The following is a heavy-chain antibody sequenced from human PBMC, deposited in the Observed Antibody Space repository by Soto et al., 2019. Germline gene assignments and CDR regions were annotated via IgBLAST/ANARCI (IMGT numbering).Heavy chain of an antibody. CDR2: MNPNSGNT. CDR3: ASRGYALRGHDAFDI. Sequence: QVQLVQSGAEVKKPGASVKVSCKASGYTFTSYDINWVRQATGQGLEWMGWMNPNSGNTGYAQKFQGRVTMTRNTSISTAYMELSSQRSEDTAVYYCASRGYALRGHDAFDIWGQGTMVTVSS. D-gene: IGHD5-18*01. J-gene: IGHJ3*02. V-gene: IGHV1-8*01. CDR1: GYTFTSYD.